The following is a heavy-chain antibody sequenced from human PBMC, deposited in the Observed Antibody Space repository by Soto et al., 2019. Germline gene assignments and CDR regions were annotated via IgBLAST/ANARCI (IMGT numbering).Heavy chain of an antibody. V-gene: IGHV5-51*01. Sequence: GESLKISCKGSGYSFTSYWIGWVRQMPGKGLEWMGIIFPGNSDTRYSPSFQGQVTISTDKSISTAYLQWSSLKASDTAMYYCARHDDRTYQSAWFDPWGQGTLVTVSS. CDR1: GYSFTSYW. D-gene: IGHD2-2*01. CDR2: IFPGNSDT. CDR3: ARHDDRTYQSAWFDP. J-gene: IGHJ5*02.